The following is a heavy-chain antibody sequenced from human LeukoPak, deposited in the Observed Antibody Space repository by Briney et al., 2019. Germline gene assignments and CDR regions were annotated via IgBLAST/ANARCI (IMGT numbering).Heavy chain of an antibody. CDR2: ISGCGGST. V-gene: IGHV3-23*01. D-gene: IGHD2-8*01. Sequence: GGSLRLSCAASGFTFSSYAMSWVRQAPGKGLAWVSVISGCGGSTYYADSVKGRFTISRDNSKNTLYLQMNSLRAEDTAVYYCAKDRVGQWFYFDYWGQGTLVTVSS. CDR1: GFTFSSYA. CDR3: AKDRVGQWFYFDY. J-gene: IGHJ4*02.